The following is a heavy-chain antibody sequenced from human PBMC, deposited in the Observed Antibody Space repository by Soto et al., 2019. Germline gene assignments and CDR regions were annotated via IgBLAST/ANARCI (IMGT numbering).Heavy chain of an antibody. CDR1: GGSISSYY. CDR3: ARTRARGYSYGPDYYYYYGMDV. D-gene: IGHD5-18*01. V-gene: IGHV4-59*01. CDR2: IYYSGST. J-gene: IGHJ6*02. Sequence: PSETLSLTCTVSGGSISSYYWSWIRQPPGKGLEWIGYIYYSGSTNYNPSLKSRVTISVGTSKNQFSLKLSSVTAADTAVYYCARTRARGYSYGPDYYYYYGMDVWGQGTTVTVSS.